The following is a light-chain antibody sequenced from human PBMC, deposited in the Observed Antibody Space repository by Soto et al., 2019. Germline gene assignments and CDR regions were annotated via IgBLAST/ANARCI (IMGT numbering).Light chain of an antibody. Sequence: EVVFAPSPGTPSLCPGERATLSCRASQSVSNNYLAWYKQKPGQAPRLLIYGASNRATGIPDRLSASGSGTVFTLTISRLEPEDFALCYCQRYGSSGTFGQGTEVDIK. CDR3: QRYGSSGT. CDR2: GAS. V-gene: IGKV3-20*01. CDR1: QSVSNNY. J-gene: IGKJ1*01.